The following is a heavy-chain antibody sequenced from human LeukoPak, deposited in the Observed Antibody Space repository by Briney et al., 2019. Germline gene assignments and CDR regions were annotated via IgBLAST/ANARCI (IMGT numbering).Heavy chain of an antibody. V-gene: IGHV3-66*01. J-gene: IGHJ4*02. CDR2: IYSGGST. D-gene: IGHD6-19*01. CDR3: ATYSSGLFDY. CDR1: GFTVTNDY. Sequence: PGGSLRLSCAVSGFTVTNDYMNWVRQAPGKGLEWVSIIYSGGSTYYTDSVKGRVTISRDNSKNTVYLQMNSLRVEDTAVYYCATYSSGLFDYWGQGTLVTVSS.